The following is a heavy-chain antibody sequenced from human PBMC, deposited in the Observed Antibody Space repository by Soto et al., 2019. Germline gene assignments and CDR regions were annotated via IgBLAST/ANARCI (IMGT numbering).Heavy chain of an antibody. D-gene: IGHD7-27*01. V-gene: IGHV3-23*01. Sequence: GGSLRLSCAASGFTFSNYAMNWVRQAPGKGLGWVSVISGGGGSTYYADSVKGRFTISRDNSKNTLYLQMNSLRAEDTAVYYCAKDISRPNWGYAFDIWGQGTMVTVSS. CDR1: GFTFSNYA. CDR3: AKDISRPNWGYAFDI. J-gene: IGHJ3*02. CDR2: ISGGGGST.